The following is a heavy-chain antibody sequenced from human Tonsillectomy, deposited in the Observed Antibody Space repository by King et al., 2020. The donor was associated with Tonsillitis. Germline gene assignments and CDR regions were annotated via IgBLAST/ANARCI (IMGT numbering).Heavy chain of an antibody. D-gene: IGHD2-15*01. CDR1: GGSFSGYY. J-gene: IGHJ4*02. Sequence: VQLQQWGAGLLKPSETLSLTCAVYGGSFSGYYWSWIRQPPGKGLEWIGAINHSGSTNYNPSLKSRVTISVDTSKNQFSLKLRSVTAAGTAVYYCARGGGCSGGSCYFVDYWGQGTLVTVSS. V-gene: IGHV4-34*01. CDR2: INHSGST. CDR3: ARGGGCSGGSCYFVDY.